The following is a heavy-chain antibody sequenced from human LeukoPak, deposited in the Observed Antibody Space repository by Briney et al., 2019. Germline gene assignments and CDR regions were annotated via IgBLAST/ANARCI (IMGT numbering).Heavy chain of an antibody. Sequence: ASVKVSCKTSGYTFITSGITWVRQAPGHGLKWMGWISPFNGKTRFAEEFQDRLTLTTDTPTRTAYMVLRSLRSDDTAVYYCVRDRDATPDDVRDYWGQGSLVTVSS. J-gene: IGHJ4*02. CDR3: VRDRDATPDDVRDY. CDR2: ISPFNGKT. D-gene: IGHD2-21*02. CDR1: GYTFITSG. V-gene: IGHV1-18*01.